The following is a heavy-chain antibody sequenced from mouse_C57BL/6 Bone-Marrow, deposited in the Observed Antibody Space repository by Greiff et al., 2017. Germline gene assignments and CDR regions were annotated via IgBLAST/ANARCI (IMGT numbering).Heavy chain of an antibody. CDR1: GYAFSSSW. V-gene: IGHV1-82*01. Sequence: VQLQQSGPELVKPGASVKISCKASGYAFSSSWMNWVKQRPGQGLEWIGRIYPGDGDTNYNGKFKGKDTLTADKSSSTAYMHLRSLPSADSAVYFCARGGDDAGFAYWGQGTLVTVSA. CDR3: ARGGDDAGFAY. D-gene: IGHD2-2*01. CDR2: IYPGDGDT. J-gene: IGHJ3*01.